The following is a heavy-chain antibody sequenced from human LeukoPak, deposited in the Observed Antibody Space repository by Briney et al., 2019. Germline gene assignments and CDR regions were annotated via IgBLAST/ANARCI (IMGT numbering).Heavy chain of an antibody. CDR2: MNPNSGNT. D-gene: IGHD1-26*01. CDR3: ARWGNSGHDAFDI. J-gene: IGHJ3*02. Sequence: GASVKVSCKASGYTFTSYDINWVRQAPGQGLEWMGWMNPNSGNTDYAQKLQGRVTITRNTSISTAYMELSSLRSEDTAVYYCARWGNSGHDAFDIWGQGTMVTVSS. CDR1: GYTFTSYD. V-gene: IGHV1-8*03.